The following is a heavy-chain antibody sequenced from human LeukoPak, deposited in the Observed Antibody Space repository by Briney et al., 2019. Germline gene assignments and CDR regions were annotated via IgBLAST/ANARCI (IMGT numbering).Heavy chain of an antibody. CDR1: GLTFSSYS. Sequence: PGGSLRLSCAASGLTFSSYSMNWIRQAPGKGLEWVSYISSSSSTIYYADSVEGRFTISRDNAKNSLYLQMNSLRAEDTAVYYCARPQAQYSSGWYDYWGQGTLVTVSS. J-gene: IGHJ4*02. D-gene: IGHD6-19*01. V-gene: IGHV3-48*01. CDR3: ARPQAQYSSGWYDY. CDR2: ISSSSSTI.